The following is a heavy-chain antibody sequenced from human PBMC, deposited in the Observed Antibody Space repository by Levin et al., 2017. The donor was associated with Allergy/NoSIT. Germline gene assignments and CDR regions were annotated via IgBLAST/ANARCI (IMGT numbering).Heavy chain of an antibody. J-gene: IGHJ4*02. CDR2: IYHSGST. V-gene: IGHV4-4*01. CDR3: ARARIGYCSSTSCYEIDY. CDR1: GASITSSNW. Sequence: PGGSLRLSCAVSGASITSSNWWSWVRQTPGKGLEWIGEIYHSGSTNYNPSLKSRVTISVDKSKNQFSLKVTSLTAADTAVYFCARARIGYCSSTSCYEIDYWGQGTLVTVSS. D-gene: IGHD2-2*03.